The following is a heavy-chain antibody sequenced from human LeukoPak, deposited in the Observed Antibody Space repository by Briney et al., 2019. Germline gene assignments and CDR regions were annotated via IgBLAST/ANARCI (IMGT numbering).Heavy chain of an antibody. J-gene: IGHJ4*02. CDR3: ARRRGYTSSWYDY. Sequence: GESLKISCEGSGYSFTNYWIAWVRQMPGKGLEWMGIIYPGDSDIRYSPSFQGQVTISADKSISTAYLQWSSLKASDTAIYYCARRRGYTSSWYDYWGQGTLVTVSS. CDR2: IYPGDSDI. CDR1: GYSFTNYW. V-gene: IGHV5-51*01. D-gene: IGHD6-13*01.